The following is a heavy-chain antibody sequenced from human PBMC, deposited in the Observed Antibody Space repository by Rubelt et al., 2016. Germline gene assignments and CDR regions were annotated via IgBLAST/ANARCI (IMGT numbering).Heavy chain of an antibody. CDR1: GYNFAKSW. V-gene: IGHV5-51*03. Sequence: EVQLVQSGAEVKKPGESLKISCQGSGYNFAKSWIGWVRQMSGKGLEWMGIIYPGDSDTRYNPALRGQVTISADKSISPAYLQWSSLKASDTAMYYCARLPQNTYYFDYWGQGALVMVSS. CDR2: IYPGDSDT. CDR3: ARLPQNTYYFDY. J-gene: IGHJ4*02.